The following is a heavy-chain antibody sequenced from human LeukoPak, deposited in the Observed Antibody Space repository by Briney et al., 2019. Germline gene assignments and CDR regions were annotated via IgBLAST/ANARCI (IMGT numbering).Heavy chain of an antibody. CDR1: GGSVSSGSYY. J-gene: IGHJ6*02. V-gene: IGHV4-61*01. Sequence: SETLSLTCTVSGGSVSSGSYYWSWIRQPPGKGLEWIGYIYYSGSTNYNPSLKSRVTISVDTSKNQFSLKLSSVTAADTAVYYCAIPTVTHYYGMDVWGQGTTVTVSS. D-gene: IGHD4-11*01. CDR2: IYYSGST. CDR3: AIPTVTHYYGMDV.